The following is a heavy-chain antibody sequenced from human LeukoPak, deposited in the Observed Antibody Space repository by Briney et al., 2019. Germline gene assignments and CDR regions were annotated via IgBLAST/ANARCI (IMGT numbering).Heavy chain of an antibody. CDR2: IYYSGST. CDR1: GGSISSYY. CDR3: ARGDPIVGATDPFDY. Sequence: SETLSLTCTVSGGSISSYYWSWIRQPPGKGLEWIGYIYYSGSTNYNPSLKSRVTISVDTSKNQFSLKLSSVTAADTAVYYCARGDPIVGATDPFDYWGQGTLVTVSS. V-gene: IGHV4-59*01. J-gene: IGHJ4*02. D-gene: IGHD1-26*01.